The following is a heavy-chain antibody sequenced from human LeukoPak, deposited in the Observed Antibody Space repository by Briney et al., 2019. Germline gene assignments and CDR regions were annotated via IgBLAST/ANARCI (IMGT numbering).Heavy chain of an antibody. CDR3: ARRPAVVWFDP. CDR1: GGSISSSDSY. J-gene: IGHJ5*02. D-gene: IGHD6-19*01. Sequence: SETLTLTCTVSGGSISSSDSYWGWIRQPPGKGLEWIGNIYYSGTTYYNPSLKSRVTISVDTSKNHFSLKLSSVTAADTAMYYCARRPAVVWFDPWGQGTLVTVSS. CDR2: IYYSGTT. V-gene: IGHV4-39*07.